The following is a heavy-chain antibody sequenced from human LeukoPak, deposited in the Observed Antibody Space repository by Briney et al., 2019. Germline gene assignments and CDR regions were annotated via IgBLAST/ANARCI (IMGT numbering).Heavy chain of an antibody. D-gene: IGHD3-10*01. CDR1: GFTFNSYG. V-gene: IGHV3-30*02. CDR3: ARDESNYYGAGMDVFDV. J-gene: IGHJ3*01. CDR2: IRYDGSDK. Sequence: GGSLRLSCAASGFTFNSYGIHWVRQAPGKGLEWVAFIRYDGSDKYYADSVKGRSTISRDNSKNTLYLQMNSLRAEDTAVYYCARDESNYYGAGMDVFDVWGQGTMVTVSS.